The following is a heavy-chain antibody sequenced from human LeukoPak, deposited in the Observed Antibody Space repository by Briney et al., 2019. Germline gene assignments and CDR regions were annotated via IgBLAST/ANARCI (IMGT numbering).Heavy chain of an antibody. Sequence: VASVKVSCKASGYTFTAYYIHWVRQAPGQGLEWMGWINPNNGGTNYAKKFQGRVTMTRDTSISTAYMELSRLRSDDTAVYYCARVMAVADPGIDAFDIWGQGTMVTVSS. J-gene: IGHJ3*02. CDR3: ARVMAVADPGIDAFDI. D-gene: IGHD6-19*01. V-gene: IGHV1-2*02. CDR1: GYTFTAYY. CDR2: INPNNGGT.